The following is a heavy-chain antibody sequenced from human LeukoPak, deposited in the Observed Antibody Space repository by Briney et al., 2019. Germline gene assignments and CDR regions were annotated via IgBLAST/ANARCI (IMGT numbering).Heavy chain of an antibody. CDR3: AKSSGWNYYYYYMDV. J-gene: IGHJ6*03. CDR1: GFTFSNYG. D-gene: IGHD6-19*01. V-gene: IGHV3-21*01. Sequence: GGSLRLSCAASGFTFSNYGMNWVRQAPGKGLEWVSSISSSSTYIYYADSVKGRFTISRDNAKNSLYLQMNSLRAEDTAVYYCAKSSGWNYYYYYMDVWGKGTTAIASS. CDR2: ISSSSTYI.